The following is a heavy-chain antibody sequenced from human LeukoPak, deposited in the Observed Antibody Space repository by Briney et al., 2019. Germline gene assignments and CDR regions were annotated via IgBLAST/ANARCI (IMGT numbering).Heavy chain of an antibody. CDR3: AKGAGYKWELLEGYFMDV. Sequence: PGGSLRLSCAASGFTFSNYGVHWVRQAPGKGLEWVSFIRFDGSNKYYADSVKGRFTISRDNSKNTLYLQMNSLRAEDTAVYYCAKGAGYKWELLEGYFMDVWGKGTTVTISS. D-gene: IGHD1-26*01. CDR1: GFTFSNYG. CDR2: IRFDGSNK. V-gene: IGHV3-30*02. J-gene: IGHJ6*04.